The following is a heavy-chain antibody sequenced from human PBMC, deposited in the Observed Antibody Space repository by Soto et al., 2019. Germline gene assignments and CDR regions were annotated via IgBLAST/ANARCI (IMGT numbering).Heavy chain of an antibody. J-gene: IGHJ4*02. CDR2: ISAHNGNT. CDR3: ARGKYGDY. CDR1: GYAFTTYG. D-gene: IGHD2-2*01. Sequence: QVHLVQSGAEVKKPGASVKVSCKGSGYAFTTYGITWVRQAPGQGLEWMGWISAHNGNTSYAQKLQGRVTVTRDTSTRTAYMELRSLRSADTAVYYCARGKYGDYWGQGALVTVSS. V-gene: IGHV1-18*01.